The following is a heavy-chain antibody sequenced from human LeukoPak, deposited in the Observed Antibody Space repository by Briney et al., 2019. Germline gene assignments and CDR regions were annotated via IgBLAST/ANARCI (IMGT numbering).Heavy chain of an antibody. CDR2: FDPEDGET. V-gene: IGHV1-24*01. J-gene: IGHJ6*02. CDR3: ATVSNPYYYYGMDV. Sequence: ASVKVSCKVSGYNLTELSMHWVRQAPGKGLEWMGGFDPEDGETIYAQKFQGRVTMTEDTSTDTAYMELSSLRSEDTAVYYCATVSNPYYYYGMDVWGQGTTVTVSS. CDR1: GYNLTELS. D-gene: IGHD4-11*01.